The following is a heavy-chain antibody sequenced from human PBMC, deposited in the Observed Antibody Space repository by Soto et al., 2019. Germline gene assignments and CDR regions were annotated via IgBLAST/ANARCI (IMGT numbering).Heavy chain of an antibody. Sequence: QVQLVQSGAEVKNPGTSVKVSCKTSGYTFTSAGISWVRQAPGQGLEWMVWISAYNGNTKYAQKVQCRVTMITDTSTSTAYMELRSLTSDDTAVYYCARVLDGSGSYFTDYWGQGTLVT. CDR2: ISAYNGNT. V-gene: IGHV1-18*01. J-gene: IGHJ4*02. CDR3: ARVLDGSGSYFTDY. CDR1: GYTFTSAG. D-gene: IGHD3-10*01.